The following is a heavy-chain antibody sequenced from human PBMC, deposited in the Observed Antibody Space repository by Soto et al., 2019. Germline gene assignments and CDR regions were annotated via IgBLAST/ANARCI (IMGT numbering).Heavy chain of an antibody. Sequence: QAQLVQSGAEVKKPGASVKVSCKASGYTFTSYDINWVRQATGQGLEWMGWMNPNSGNTGYAQKFQGRVTMTRNTSMSTAYMELSSLRSEDTAVYYCARWPDGYYYYGMDVWGQGTTVTVSS. CDR2: MNPNSGNT. V-gene: IGHV1-8*01. CDR1: GYTFTSYD. CDR3: ARWPDGYYYYGMDV. J-gene: IGHJ6*02.